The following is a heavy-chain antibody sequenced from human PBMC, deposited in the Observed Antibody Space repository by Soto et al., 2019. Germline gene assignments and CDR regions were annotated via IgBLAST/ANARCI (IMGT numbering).Heavy chain of an antibody. Sequence: QLQVQESGPGLVKPSETLSLTCTVSGSSISSSGYYWGWIHQPPGKGLEWIGSMYYGVSTYYNPSLKSRVTVSVDASKNQFSLNLSSVTAADTAVYYCARLPSRHLVDYWGQGTLVTVSS. CDR1: GSSISSSGYY. J-gene: IGHJ4*02. V-gene: IGHV4-39*01. D-gene: IGHD3-3*02. CDR2: MYYGVST. CDR3: ARLPSRHLVDY.